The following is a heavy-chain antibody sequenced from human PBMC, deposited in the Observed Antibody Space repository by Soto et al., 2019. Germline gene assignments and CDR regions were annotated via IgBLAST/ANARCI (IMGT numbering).Heavy chain of an antibody. J-gene: IGHJ4*02. Sequence: GGSLRLSCAASGFTFSNYAMGWVRQPPGKGLEWVSSFDGDGYTYYSDSVKGRFTISRDNSKNTLYLELNSLRVEDTAIYYCAIRGLAYANWGQGTLVTVSS. D-gene: IGHD2-8*01. CDR2: FDGDGYT. V-gene: IGHV3-23*01. CDR3: AIRGLAYAN. CDR1: GFTFSNYA.